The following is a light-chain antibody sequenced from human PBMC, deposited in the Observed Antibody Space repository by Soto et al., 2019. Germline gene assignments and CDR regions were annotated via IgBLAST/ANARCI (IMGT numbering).Light chain of an antibody. V-gene: IGKV1-13*02. CDR2: DAS. CDR1: QGISSA. Sequence: AIQLTQSPSSLSASVGDRVSITCRASQGISSALAWYHHKPGKPPKILIYDASSLQSGVPSRFSGSESGTECTLTISSLQPEDFATYYCQQHKSYPFTFGQGTLVESK. J-gene: IGKJ5*01. CDR3: QQHKSYPFT.